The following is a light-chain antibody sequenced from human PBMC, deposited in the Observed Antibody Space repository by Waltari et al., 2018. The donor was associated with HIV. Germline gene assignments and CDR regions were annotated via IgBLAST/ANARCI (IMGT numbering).Light chain of an antibody. Sequence: QSVLTQPPSVSGAPGQRVTIPCTGSSSTIRAPSDVHWSQPFPGTAPTRLIYGNSNRPSGVPDRFSGSRSGTSSSLAISGLQAEDEAHYYCQSFDSSLGGWVFGGGTKLTVL. J-gene: IGLJ3*02. CDR2: GNS. CDR1: SSTIRAPSD. V-gene: IGLV1-40*01. CDR3: QSFDSSLGGWV.